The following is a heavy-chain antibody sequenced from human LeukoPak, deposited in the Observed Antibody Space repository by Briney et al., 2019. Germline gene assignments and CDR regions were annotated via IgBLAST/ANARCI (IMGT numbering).Heavy chain of an antibody. D-gene: IGHD5-18*01. CDR2: IYYSGST. Sequence: SEALSLTCTVSGDSISSGDYYWSWIRQPPGKGLEWIAYIYYSGSTYYNPSLKSRVTISVDTSKNQFSLKLSSVNAAVTALYYRARGLDTYGYSYWGQGTLVTVSS. V-gene: IGHV4-30-4*08. CDR3: ARGLDTYGYSY. J-gene: IGHJ4*02. CDR1: GDSISSGDYY.